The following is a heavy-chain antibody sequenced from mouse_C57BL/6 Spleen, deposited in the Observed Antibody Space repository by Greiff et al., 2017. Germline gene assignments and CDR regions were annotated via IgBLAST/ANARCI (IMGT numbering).Heavy chain of an antibody. CDR1: GFTFSSYG. CDR2: ISSGGSYT. D-gene: IGHD2-4*01. V-gene: IGHV5-6*02. Sequence: DVMLVESGGDLVKPGGSLKLSCAASGFTFSSYGMSWVRQTPDKRLEWVATISSGGSYTYYPDSVKGRFTISRDNAKNTLYLQMSSLKSEDTAMYYCARRDDYDGDYAMDYWGQGTSVTVSS. CDR3: ARRDDYDGDYAMDY. J-gene: IGHJ4*01.